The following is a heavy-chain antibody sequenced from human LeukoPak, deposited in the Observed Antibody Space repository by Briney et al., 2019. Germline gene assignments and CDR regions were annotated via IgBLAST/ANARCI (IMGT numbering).Heavy chain of an antibody. D-gene: IGHD3-9*01. CDR3: TRDLMDYDVSTGLHHYYMDV. CDR1: TFIFSDYA. CDR2: ISGGGDAI. V-gene: IGHV3-23*01. Sequence: GGSLRLSCAASTFIFSDYAMTWVRQAPGKGLEWVSTISGGGDAIYYTHSVKGRFAVSRDNSKKTLYLQLNSLRAGDTAVYYCTRDLMDYDVSTGLHHYYMDVWGQGTTVTVSS. J-gene: IGHJ6*02.